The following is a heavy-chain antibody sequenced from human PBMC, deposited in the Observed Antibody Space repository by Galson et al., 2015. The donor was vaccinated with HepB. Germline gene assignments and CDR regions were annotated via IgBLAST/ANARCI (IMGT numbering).Heavy chain of an antibody. CDR3: ASEGYSNGYFLG. CDR1: GFTISRYN. D-gene: IGHD4-11*01. Sequence: SLRLSCAASGFTISRYNMNWVRQAPGKGLEWVSFISSSSTYIYHADSVKGRFTISRDNAKNSLYLEMSSLRVEDTAVYYCASEGYSNGYFLGWGQGTLVTVSS. CDR2: ISSSSTYI. J-gene: IGHJ4*02. V-gene: IGHV3-21*01.